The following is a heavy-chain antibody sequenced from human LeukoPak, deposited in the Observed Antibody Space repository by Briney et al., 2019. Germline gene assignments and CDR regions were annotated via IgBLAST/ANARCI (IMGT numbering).Heavy chain of an antibody. CDR2: IRGKAYGGTA. Sequence: PGGSLRLSCSTSGFNFGDFPMAWLRQATRRGVEGVGYIRGKAYGGTAEYGPSVKGRFFVSRDDAKGIAYLQMNSLKSEDTAVYYCTRGSGRFEYWGQGTLVSVSS. CDR3: TRGSGRFEY. CDR1: GFNFGDFP. V-gene: IGHV3-49*03. J-gene: IGHJ4*02. D-gene: IGHD1-26*01.